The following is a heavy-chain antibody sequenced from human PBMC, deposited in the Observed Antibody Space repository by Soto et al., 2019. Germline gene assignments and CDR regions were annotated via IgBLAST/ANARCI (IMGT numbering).Heavy chain of an antibody. CDR3: SRQASDFWSGKPQYYMDV. CDR2: IRSKPNNYAT. CDR1: GFTFSGSA. D-gene: IGHD3-3*01. V-gene: IGHV3-73*01. Sequence: EVQLVESGGGLVQPGGSLKLSCAASGFTFSGSAMHWVRQASGKGLEWVGRIRSKPNNYATAYGASVKGRFTIPRDDSTNTAYLQMNSLNTEDTAVYYCSRQASDFWSGKPQYYMDVWGKGTTVTVS. J-gene: IGHJ6*03.